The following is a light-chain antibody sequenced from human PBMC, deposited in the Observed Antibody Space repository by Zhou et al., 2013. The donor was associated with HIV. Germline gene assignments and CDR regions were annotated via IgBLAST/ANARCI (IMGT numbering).Light chain of an antibody. CDR2: ATS. Sequence: DIQMTQSPSSVSASVGDRVTITCRASQGIGSWLAWFQQKPGKAPKLLIYATSSLQSGVPSRFSGSGSGTEFTLTISSLQPDDFAAFYCQQYHIYPVTFGPGTRLQI. CDR1: QGIGSW. CDR3: QQYHIYPVT. J-gene: IGKJ5*01. V-gene: IGKV1-12*01.